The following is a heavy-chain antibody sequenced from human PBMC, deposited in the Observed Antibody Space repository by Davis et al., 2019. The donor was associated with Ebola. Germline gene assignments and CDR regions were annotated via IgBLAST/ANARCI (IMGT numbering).Heavy chain of an antibody. J-gene: IGHJ6*04. CDR2: ISYDGSNK. CDR3: ARPTWGPGYYYGMDV. D-gene: IGHD7-27*01. Sequence: GESLKISCAASGFTFSSYAMHWVRQAPGKGLEWVAVISYDGSNKYYADYVKGRFTIYRDNSKNTLYLQMNSLRAEDTAVYYCARPTWGPGYYYGMDVWGKGTTVTVSS. V-gene: IGHV3-30-3*01. CDR1: GFTFSSYA.